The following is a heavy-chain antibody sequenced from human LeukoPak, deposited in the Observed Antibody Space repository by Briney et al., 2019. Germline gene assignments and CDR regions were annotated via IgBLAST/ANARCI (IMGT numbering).Heavy chain of an antibody. Sequence: GGSLRLSCAASGFTFSSYEMNWVRQAPGKGLEWISYISSSGGSTFYAESVKGRFTISRDNNENTLYLQMNSLRVEDTAVYYCARAAQVTGRPNLGGHFDYWGQGTLVTVSS. D-gene: IGHD6-6*01. J-gene: IGHJ4*02. V-gene: IGHV3-48*03. CDR2: ISSSGGST. CDR3: ARAAQVTGRPNLGGHFDY. CDR1: GFTFSSYE.